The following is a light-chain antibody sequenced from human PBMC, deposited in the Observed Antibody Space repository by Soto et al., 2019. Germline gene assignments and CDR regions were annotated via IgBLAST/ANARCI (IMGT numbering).Light chain of an antibody. Sequence: IQMTQSPSSLSASVGDRVTITCRASQGIRNDLGWYQQKPGKAPKLLIYAASSLETGVPSRFSGSGSGTYFSFTISSLQPEDFATYYCQQYSNLITFGQGTRLETK. V-gene: IGKV1-17*01. CDR1: QGIRND. CDR2: AAS. CDR3: QQYSNLIT. J-gene: IGKJ5*01.